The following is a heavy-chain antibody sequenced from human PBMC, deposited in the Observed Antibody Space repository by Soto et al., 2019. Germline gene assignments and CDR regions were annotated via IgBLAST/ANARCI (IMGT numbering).Heavy chain of an antibody. Sequence: EVQLVESGGGLVKPGGSLRLSCAASGFTFSSYSLNWVRQAPGKGLEGVSSISSSSRYIYYADSVKGRFTISRDNATNSLYLQMNSLRAEDTAVYYCAKEAGECSTRSFDYWGQGTLVTVSS. CDR2: ISSSSRYI. D-gene: IGHD3-16*01. V-gene: IGHV3-21*01. CDR1: GFTFSSYS. CDR3: AKEAGECSTRSFDY. J-gene: IGHJ4*02.